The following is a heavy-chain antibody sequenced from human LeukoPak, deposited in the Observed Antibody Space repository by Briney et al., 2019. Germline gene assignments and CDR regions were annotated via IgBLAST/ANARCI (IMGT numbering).Heavy chain of an antibody. D-gene: IGHD3-10*01. CDR3: ASRSYYYGSLSP. J-gene: IGHJ5*02. V-gene: IGHV4-39*07. Sequence: SETLSLTRTVSGGSISSSSYYWGWIRQPPGKGLEWIGSIYYSGSTYYNPSLKSRVTISVDTSKNQFSLKLSSVTAADTAVYYCASRSYYYGSLSPWGQGTLVTVSS. CDR1: GGSISSSSYY. CDR2: IYYSGST.